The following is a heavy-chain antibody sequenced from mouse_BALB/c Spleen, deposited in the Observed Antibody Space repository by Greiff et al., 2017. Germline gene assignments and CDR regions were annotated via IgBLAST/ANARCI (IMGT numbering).Heavy chain of an antibody. D-gene: IGHD1-1*01. J-gene: IGHJ1*01. CDR2: ISYSGST. V-gene: IGHV3-8*02. Sequence: EVKLMESGPSLVKPSQTLSLTCSVTGDSITSGYWNWIRKFPGNKLEYMGYISYSGSTYYNPSLKSRISITRDTSKNQYYLQLNSVTTEDTATYYCARSTTVVAWYFDVWGAGTTVTVSS. CDR3: ARSTTVVAWYFDV. CDR1: GDSITSGY.